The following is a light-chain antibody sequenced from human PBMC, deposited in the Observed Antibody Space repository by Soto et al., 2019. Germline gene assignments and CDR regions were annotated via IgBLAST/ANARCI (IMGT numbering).Light chain of an antibody. V-gene: IGLV1-51*01. CDR2: DDN. CDR1: SSNIGGNS. J-gene: IGLJ1*01. Sequence: QSVMTQPPSGSAAPGQKVTISCSGSSSNIGGNSVSWYQQLPGTAPKLLIYDDNKRPSGIPDRFSGSKSGTSATLGITGFQTGDEADYYCVSWDSSLSAYVFGTGTKVTVL. CDR3: VSWDSSLSAYV.